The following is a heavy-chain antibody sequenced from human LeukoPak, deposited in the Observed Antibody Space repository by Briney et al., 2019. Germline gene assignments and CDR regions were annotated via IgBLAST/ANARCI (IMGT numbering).Heavy chain of an antibody. CDR2: IKSKADGGTT. J-gene: IGHJ4*02. CDR3: ARDDRPSGHDFDY. Sequence: PGGSLRLSCTASGSTFRDYNINWFRQAPGRGLEWVGFIKSKADGGTTEYAASVKGRFTISRDDSKNVAYLQINNLRAEDTALYYCARDDRPSGHDFDYWGQGTLVTVSS. V-gene: IGHV3-49*03. D-gene: IGHD6-6*01. CDR1: GSTFRDYN.